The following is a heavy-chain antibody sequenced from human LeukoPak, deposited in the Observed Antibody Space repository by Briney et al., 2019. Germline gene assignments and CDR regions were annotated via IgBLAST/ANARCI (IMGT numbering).Heavy chain of an antibody. CDR1: GYTCTSYG. Sequence: GASVKVSCKASGYTCTSYGISWVRQAPGQGLEWMGWISAYNGNTNYAQKLQGRVTMTTDTSTSTAYMELRSLRSDDTAVYYCARAGGVVVPAAIFDYWGQGTLVTVSS. V-gene: IGHV1-18*04. D-gene: IGHD2-2*01. J-gene: IGHJ4*02. CDR3: ARAGGVVVPAAIFDY. CDR2: ISAYNGNT.